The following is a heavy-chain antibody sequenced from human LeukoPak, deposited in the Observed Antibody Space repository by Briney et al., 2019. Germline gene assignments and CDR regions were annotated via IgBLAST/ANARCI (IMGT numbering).Heavy chain of an antibody. V-gene: IGHV3-15*01. D-gene: IGHD5-12*01. CDR1: GFTFSNAW. Sequence: GGSLRLSCAASGFTFSNAWMSWVRQAPGKGLEGVGRIKSKTDGGTTDYAAPVKGRFTISRDDSKNTLYLQMNSLKTEDTAVYYCTTDKGWLRFFYFDYWGQGTLVTVSS. CDR3: TTDKGWLRFFYFDY. J-gene: IGHJ4*02. CDR2: IKSKTDGGTT.